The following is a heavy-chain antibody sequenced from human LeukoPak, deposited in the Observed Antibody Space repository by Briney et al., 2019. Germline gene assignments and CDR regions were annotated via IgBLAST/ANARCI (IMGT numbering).Heavy chain of an antibody. Sequence: GGSLRLSCAASGFTVSRNYMSWVRQAPGKGLGWVSLIYSGGSTNYADSVKGRFTISRENSKTTPYLQMNSMRAEERAVFYCARVRDYYDSRGYYFEYFDHWGQGTLVTVSS. CDR3: ARVRDYYDSRGYYFEYFDH. D-gene: IGHD3-22*01. CDR1: GFTVSRNY. V-gene: IGHV3-53*01. CDR2: IYSGGST. J-gene: IGHJ1*01.